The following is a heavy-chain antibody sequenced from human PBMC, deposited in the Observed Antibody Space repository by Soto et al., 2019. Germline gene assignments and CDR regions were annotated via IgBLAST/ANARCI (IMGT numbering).Heavy chain of an antibody. CDR2: IIPIFGTA. J-gene: IGHJ4*02. CDR3: ARSRDRPLDY. V-gene: IGHV1-69*13. Sequence: GASVKVSCKASGGTFSSYAISWVRQAPGQGLEWMGGIIPIFGTANYAQKFQCRVTITADESTSTAYMELSSLRSEDTAVYYCARSRDRPLDYWGQGTLVTVSS. CDR1: GGTFSSYA. D-gene: IGHD3-22*01.